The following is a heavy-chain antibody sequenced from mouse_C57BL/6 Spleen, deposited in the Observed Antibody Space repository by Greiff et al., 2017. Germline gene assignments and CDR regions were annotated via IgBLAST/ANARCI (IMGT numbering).Heavy chain of an antibody. D-gene: IGHD1-1*01. CDR1: GYTFTSYW. Sequence: QVHVKQPGAELVRPGSSVKLSCKASGYTFTSYWMHWVKQRPIQGLEWIGNIDPSDSETHYNQKFKDKATLTVDKSSSTAYMQLSSLTSEDSAVYYCARGVYYYGSSYFDVWGTGTTVTVSS. CDR3: ARGVYYYGSSYFDV. CDR2: IDPSDSET. V-gene: IGHV1-52*01. J-gene: IGHJ1*03.